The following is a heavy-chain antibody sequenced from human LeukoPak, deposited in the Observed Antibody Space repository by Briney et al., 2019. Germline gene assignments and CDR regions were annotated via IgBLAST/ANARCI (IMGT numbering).Heavy chain of an antibody. V-gene: IGHV3-7*01. CDR2: IKQDGSEK. Sequence: GGSLRLSCVASGFTFSSYWMSWVRQAPGKGLEWVANIKQDGSEKYYVDSVKGRFTISRDNAKNSLYLQMNSLRAEDTAVYYCARRYFDYWGPGTLVTVSS. CDR3: ARRYFDY. CDR1: GFTFSSYW. J-gene: IGHJ4*02.